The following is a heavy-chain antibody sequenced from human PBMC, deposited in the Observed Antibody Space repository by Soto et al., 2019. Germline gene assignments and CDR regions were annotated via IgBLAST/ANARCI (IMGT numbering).Heavy chain of an antibody. CDR1: GVSISSGDW. V-gene: IGHV4-4*02. D-gene: IGHD3-10*01. CDR2: IHHSGST. Sequence: QVQLQESGPGLVMPSGTLSLTCAVSGVSISSGDWWSWVRQSPGKGLEWIGEIHHSGSTNYNPSLKSLVFISVDKSNNQFSLNLSSVTAADTAVYYCARTDYGSGSYYNFDFWGQGTLVTVSS. CDR3: ARTDYGSGSYYNFDF. J-gene: IGHJ4*02.